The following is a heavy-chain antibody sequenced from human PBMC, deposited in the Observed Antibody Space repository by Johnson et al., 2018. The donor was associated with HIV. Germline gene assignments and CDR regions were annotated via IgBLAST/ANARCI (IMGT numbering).Heavy chain of an antibody. V-gene: IGHV3-30*02. CDR2: IRYDGSNK. CDR3: ARDLRGAFDI. CDR1: GFTFSSYG. Sequence: QVQLVESGGGAVQPGGSLRLSCAASGFTFSSYGMHWVRQAPGKGLEWVAFIRYDGSNKYYADSVKGRFTISRDNSKNTLYLQMNSLRAEDTAVYYCARDLRGAFDIWGQGTMVTVSS. D-gene: IGHD4-17*01. J-gene: IGHJ3*02.